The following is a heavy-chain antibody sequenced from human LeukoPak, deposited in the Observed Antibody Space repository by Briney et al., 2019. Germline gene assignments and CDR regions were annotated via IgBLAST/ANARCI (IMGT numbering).Heavy chain of an antibody. J-gene: IGHJ5*02. CDR3: ARQRFTMRAYAGNWFDP. Sequence: GESLKISCKGGGYSFTNYWIGWVRQMPGEGLEWMGSIYPGDSDTRYSPSFQDQVTISADKSISTAYLQWSSLKASDTAMYYCARQRFTMRAYAGNWFDPWGQGTLVTVSS. D-gene: IGHD3-10*01. CDR2: IYPGDSDT. V-gene: IGHV5-51*01. CDR1: GYSFTNYW.